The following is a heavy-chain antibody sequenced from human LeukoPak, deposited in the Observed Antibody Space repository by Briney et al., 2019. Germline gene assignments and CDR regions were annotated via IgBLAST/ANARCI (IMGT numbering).Heavy chain of an antibody. J-gene: IGHJ3*02. CDR1: GFTFSSCA. Sequence: GGSLRLSCAASGFTFSSCAMSWVRQAPGKGLEWVSAISGSGGSTYYADSMKGRFTISRDNSKNTLYLQMNSLRAEDTAVYYCAKGEYCSSTSCSPGAFDIRGQGTMVTVSS. CDR3: AKGEYCSSTSCSPGAFDI. D-gene: IGHD2-2*01. V-gene: IGHV3-23*01. CDR2: ISGSGGST.